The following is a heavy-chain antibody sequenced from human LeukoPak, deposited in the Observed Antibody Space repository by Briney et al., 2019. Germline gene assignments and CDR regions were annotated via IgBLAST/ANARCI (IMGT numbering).Heavy chain of an antibody. Sequence: GGSLRLSCAASGFDFNNYAMSWVRQAPGKGLEWVSAVSGNGNDTYYADSVKGRFTISRDNSRNTLYLQMNRLTVEDTAIYFCAKTSPSLAGRGNYWGQGNLVTVSS. D-gene: IGHD6-19*01. V-gene: IGHV3-23*01. J-gene: IGHJ4*02. CDR1: GFDFNNYA. CDR3: AKTSPSLAGRGNY. CDR2: VSGNGNDT.